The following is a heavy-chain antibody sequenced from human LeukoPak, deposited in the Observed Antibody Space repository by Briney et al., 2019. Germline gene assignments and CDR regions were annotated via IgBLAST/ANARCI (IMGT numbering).Heavy chain of an antibody. V-gene: IGHV1-69*05. CDR1: GGTFRSYA. J-gene: IGHJ4*02. CDR3: ARDADDRGGGEDY. Sequence: SVKVSCKASGGTFRSYAISWVRQAPGQGLEWMGRIIPIFGTANYAQKFQGRVTITTDESTSTAYMELSSLRSEDAAVYYCARDADDRGGGEDYWGQGTLVTVSS. D-gene: IGHD2-21*01. CDR2: IIPIFGTA.